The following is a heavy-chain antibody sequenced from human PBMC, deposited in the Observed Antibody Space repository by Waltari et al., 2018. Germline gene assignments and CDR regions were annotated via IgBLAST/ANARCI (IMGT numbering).Heavy chain of an antibody. CDR2: INCNNGDR. Sequence: QLGQSGCANRMLAASLKEFCKPSGNTSCGSTIHPVRQAPGQGLEWMGWINCNNGDRKYAQKFQGRVTMTRDTPISTAYMDLSGLISDDTAVYYCVREQQLVPYTDEAFDIWGQGTVVTVSS. V-gene: IGHV1-2*02. D-gene: IGHD6-13*01. CDR3: VREQQLVPYTDEAFDI. J-gene: IGHJ3*02. CDR1: GNTSCGST.